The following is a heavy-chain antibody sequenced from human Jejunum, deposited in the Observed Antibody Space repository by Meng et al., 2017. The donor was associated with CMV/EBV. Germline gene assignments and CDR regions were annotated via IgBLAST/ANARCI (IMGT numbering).Heavy chain of an antibody. V-gene: IGHV3-21*01. CDR1: GFTFSSYS. Sequence: GFTFSSYSMNWGRQAPGKGLEWVSSISSSSSYIYYPDSVRGRFTISRDNAKNSLYMQMNSLRAEDTAVYYCARLFTTTFGHSFDIWGQGTRVTVSS. CDR3: ARLFTTTFGHSFDI. J-gene: IGHJ3*02. CDR2: ISSSSSYI. D-gene: IGHD1-14*01.